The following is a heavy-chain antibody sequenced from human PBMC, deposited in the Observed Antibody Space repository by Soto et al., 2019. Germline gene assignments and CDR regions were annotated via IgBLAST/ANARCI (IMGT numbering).Heavy chain of an antibody. CDR2: IIPIFGTA. J-gene: IGHJ6*02. CDR3: ARGYCISTSCYPNYYYGMDV. Sequence: QVQLVQSGAEVKKPGSSVKVSCKASGGTFSSYAISWVRQAPGQGLEWMGGIIPIFGTANYAQKFQGRVTIPADESTSTAYIELSSLKSEDTAVYYCARGYCISTSCYPNYYYGMDVWGQGTTVTVSS. D-gene: IGHD2-2*01. V-gene: IGHV1-69*12. CDR1: GGTFSSYA.